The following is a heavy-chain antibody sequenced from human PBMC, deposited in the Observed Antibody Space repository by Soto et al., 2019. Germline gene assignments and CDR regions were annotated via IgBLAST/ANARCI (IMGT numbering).Heavy chain of an antibody. CDR1: GYTFTSYA. D-gene: IGHD6-13*01. CDR3: AREAAADYYFDY. V-gene: IGHV1-3*01. Sequence: ASVKVSCNASGYTFTSYAMHWVRQAPGQRLEWMGWINAGNGNTKYSQKFQGRVTITRDTSASTAYMELSSLRYEDTAVYYCAREAAADYYFDYWGQGTLVPVYS. CDR2: INAGNGNT. J-gene: IGHJ4*02.